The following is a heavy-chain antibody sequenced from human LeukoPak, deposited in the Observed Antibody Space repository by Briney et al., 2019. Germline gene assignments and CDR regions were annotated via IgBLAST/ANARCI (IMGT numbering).Heavy chain of an antibody. Sequence: GGSLRLSCAASGFTFSNAWMSWVRQAPGKGLEWVGRIKSKTDGGTTDYAAPVKGRFTISRDDSKNTLYLQMNSLKTEDTAVYYCTTGLRWRLAFDIWGQGTMVTVSS. CDR2: IKSKTDGGTT. J-gene: IGHJ3*02. D-gene: IGHD4-23*01. CDR1: GFTFSNAW. V-gene: IGHV3-15*01. CDR3: TTGLRWRLAFDI.